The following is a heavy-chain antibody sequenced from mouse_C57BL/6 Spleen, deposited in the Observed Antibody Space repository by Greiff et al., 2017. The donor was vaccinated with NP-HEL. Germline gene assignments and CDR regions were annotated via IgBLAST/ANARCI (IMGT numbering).Heavy chain of an antibody. Sequence: QVQLQQPGAELVKPGASVKLSCKASGYTFTRYWMYWVKQRPGQGLEWIGMIHPNSGSTNYNEKFKSKATLTLEKVASTANMQLSSMTSEDSAVYYCGRQGYDDDVGYAMEYWGQGTSVTVSS. CDR1: GYTFTRYW. J-gene: IGHJ4*01. D-gene: IGHD2-4*01. CDR2: IHPNSGST. V-gene: IGHV1-64*01. CDR3: GRQGYDDDVGYAMEY.